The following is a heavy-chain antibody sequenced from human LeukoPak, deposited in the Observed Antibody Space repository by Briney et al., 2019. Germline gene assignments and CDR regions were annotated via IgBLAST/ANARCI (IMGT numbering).Heavy chain of an antibody. CDR2: ISPNGGST. D-gene: IGHD3-10*01. CDR1: GYTFTDYY. CDR3: ARDIYYGSGLFDY. V-gene: IGHV1-46*01. Sequence: ASVKVSCKASGYTFTDYYIHCVRQAPGQGLEWMAVISPNGGSTTYAQKFQGRVTMTRDTSTSTVYMEVTSLRSEDTAVYYCARDIYYGSGLFDYWGQGTLVTVSS. J-gene: IGHJ4*02.